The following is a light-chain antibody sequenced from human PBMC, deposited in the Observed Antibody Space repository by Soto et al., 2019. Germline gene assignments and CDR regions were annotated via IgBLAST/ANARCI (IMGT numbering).Light chain of an antibody. CDR2: DVT. J-gene: IGLJ2*01. CDR3: CSYAGTNSLV. CDR1: SSDVGGYNP. V-gene: IGLV2-8*01. Sequence: QSALTQPPSASGSPGQSVTISCTGTSSDVGGYNPVSWYQHHPGKAPKLMIYDVTKRPSGVPDRFSGSKSGNTASLTVSGLQAEDEADYCCCSYAGTNSLVFGGGTKLTVL.